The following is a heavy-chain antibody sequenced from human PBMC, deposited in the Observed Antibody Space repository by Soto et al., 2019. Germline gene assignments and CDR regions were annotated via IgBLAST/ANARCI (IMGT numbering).Heavy chain of an antibody. CDR3: AREAITMVRGVSSGMDV. J-gene: IGHJ6*02. Sequence: SETLSLTCTVSGGSIISGGYYWILIRQHPGKGLEWIGYIYYSGSTYYNPSLKSRVTISVDTSKNQFSLKLSSVTAADTAVYYCAREAITMVRGVSSGMDVWGQGTTVTVSS. CDR2: IYYSGST. V-gene: IGHV4-31*03. D-gene: IGHD3-10*01. CDR1: GGSIISGGYY.